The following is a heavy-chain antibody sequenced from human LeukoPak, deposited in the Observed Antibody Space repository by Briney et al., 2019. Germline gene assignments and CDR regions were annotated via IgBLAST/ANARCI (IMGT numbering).Heavy chain of an antibody. CDR3: ARQSGTTRADWFDP. J-gene: IGHJ5*02. V-gene: IGHV4-4*09. D-gene: IGHD1-7*01. Sequence: SETLSLTCTVSGGSISSYYWSWIRQPPGKGLEWIGYIYTSGSTNYSPSLKGRVTISVDTSKNQFSLKLSSVNAAHTAVYYCARQSGTTRADWFDPWGQGTLVTVSS. CDR2: IYTSGST. CDR1: GGSISSYY.